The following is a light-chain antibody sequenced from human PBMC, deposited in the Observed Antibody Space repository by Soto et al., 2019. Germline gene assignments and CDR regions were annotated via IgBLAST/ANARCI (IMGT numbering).Light chain of an antibody. CDR1: QSISSW. CDR3: QQYNSYLFT. CDR2: DAS. Sequence: DIQMTQSPSTLSASVGDRVTITCRASQSISSWLAWYQQKPGKAPKLLIYDASSLESGVPSRCSGSGSGTEFTLTISSLQPDDFATYYCQQYNSYLFTFGPGTKVDIK. J-gene: IGKJ3*01. V-gene: IGKV1-5*01.